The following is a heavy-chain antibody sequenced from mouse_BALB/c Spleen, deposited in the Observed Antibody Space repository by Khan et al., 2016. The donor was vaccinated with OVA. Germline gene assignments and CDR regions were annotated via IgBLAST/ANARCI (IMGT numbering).Heavy chain of an antibody. CDR3: ARSVLRWDFDY. D-gene: IGHD1-1*01. V-gene: IGHV1-7*01. J-gene: IGHJ2*01. Sequence: QVQLQQSGAELAKPGASVKMSCKASGYTFINYWILWVKQRPGQGLEWIGYINPSTAYTAYNQNFKDKATLTADKSSRTAYMQLSSLTSEDSEVYYIARSVLRWDFDYGGQGTTLTVSS. CDR1: GYTFINYW. CDR2: INPSTAYT.